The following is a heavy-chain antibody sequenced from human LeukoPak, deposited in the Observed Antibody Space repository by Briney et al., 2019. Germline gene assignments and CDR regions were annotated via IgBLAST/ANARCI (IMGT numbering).Heavy chain of an antibody. CDR2: IYYSGST. CDR1: GGSISSYS. V-gene: IGHV4-59*01. CDR3: ARAYYYDSSGSTHWYFDL. Sequence: SETLSLTCTVSGGSISSYSWSWIRQPPGKGLEWIGYIYYSGSTNYKPSLKSRVTISVDTSKNQFSLKLSSVTAADTAVYYCARAYYYDSSGSTHWYFDLWGRGTLVTVSS. J-gene: IGHJ2*01. D-gene: IGHD3-22*01.